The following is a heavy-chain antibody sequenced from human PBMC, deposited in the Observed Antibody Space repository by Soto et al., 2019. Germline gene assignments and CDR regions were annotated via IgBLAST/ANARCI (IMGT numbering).Heavy chain of an antibody. J-gene: IGHJ5*02. CDR2: IIPIFGTA. CDR3: AREGDIVLVPAAEAHWFDP. V-gene: IGHV1-69*12. CDR1: GGTFSSYA. D-gene: IGHD2-2*01. Sequence: QVQLVQSGAEVKKPGSSVKVSCKASGGTFSSYAISWVRQAPGQGLEWMGGIIPIFGTANYAQKFQGRVTITADESTSPAYMELSSLRSEDTAVYYCAREGDIVLVPAAEAHWFDPWGQGTLVTVSS.